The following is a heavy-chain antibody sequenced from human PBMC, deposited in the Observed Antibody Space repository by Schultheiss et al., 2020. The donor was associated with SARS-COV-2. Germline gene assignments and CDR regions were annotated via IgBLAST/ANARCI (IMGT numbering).Heavy chain of an antibody. V-gene: IGHV4-39*07. Sequence: SETLSLTCTVSGGSISSGGYYWSWVRQPPGKGLEWIGEIYHSGRTNYNPSLKSRVTMSVDKSKNQFSVKLTSVTAADTAVYYCARDRAGINGGWFDPWGQGTLVTVSS. CDR1: GGSISSGGYY. CDR3: ARDRAGINGGWFDP. CDR2: IYHSGRT. J-gene: IGHJ5*02. D-gene: IGHD6-19*01.